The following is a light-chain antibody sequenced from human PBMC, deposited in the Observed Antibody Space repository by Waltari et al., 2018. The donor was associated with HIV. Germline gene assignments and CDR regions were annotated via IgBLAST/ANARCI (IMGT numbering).Light chain of an antibody. CDR3: QSYDSSLSGFHVV. V-gene: IGLV1-40*01. CDR1: SSNIGAGYD. Sequence: QSVLTQPPSVSGAPGQRVTISCTGSSSNIGAGYDVHWYQQLPGTAPKLLIYGNSNRPSGVPDRFSGSKSGTSASLAITGLQAEDGADYYCQSYDSSLSGFHVVFGGGTKLTVL. J-gene: IGLJ2*01. CDR2: GNS.